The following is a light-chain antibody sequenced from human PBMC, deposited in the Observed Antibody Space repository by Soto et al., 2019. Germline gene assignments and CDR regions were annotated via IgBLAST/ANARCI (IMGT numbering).Light chain of an antibody. Sequence: HSVLTQPPSASGTPGQRVTISCSGSSSNIGSNYVYWYQQLPGTAPKLLIYRNNQRPSGVPDRFSGSKSGTSASLAISGLRSEDEADYYCAAWDDSLSHVVFGGGTKLTVL. CDR3: AAWDDSLSHVV. V-gene: IGLV1-47*01. CDR2: RNN. CDR1: SSNIGSNY. J-gene: IGLJ2*01.